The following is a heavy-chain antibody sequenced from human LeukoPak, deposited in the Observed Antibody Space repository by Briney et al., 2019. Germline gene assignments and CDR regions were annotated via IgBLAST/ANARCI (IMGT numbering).Heavy chain of an antibody. CDR2: TYYRSKWYN. D-gene: IGHD6-19*01. Sequence: SQTLSLTCAISGDSVSSNSAAWNWSRQSPSRGLEWLGRTYYRSKWYNDYAVSVKSRITINPDTSKNQFSLQLNSVTPEDTAVYYCARLGYSSGWSSYYYYYGMDVWGQGTTVTVSS. V-gene: IGHV6-1*01. CDR1: GDSVSSNSAA. J-gene: IGHJ6*02. CDR3: ARLGYSSGWSSYYYYYGMDV.